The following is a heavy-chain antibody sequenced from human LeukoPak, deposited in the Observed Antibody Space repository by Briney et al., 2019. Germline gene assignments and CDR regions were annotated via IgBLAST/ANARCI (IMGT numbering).Heavy chain of an antibody. V-gene: IGHV3-30*02. Sequence: GGSLRLSCAASGFTFSSYGMHWVRQAPGKGLEWVAFIRYDGSNKYYADSVKGRFTISRDNSKNPLYLQMNSLRAEDTAVYYCAKAGAWGYCSSTRCYGYMDVWGKGTTVTISS. CDR1: GFTFSSYG. D-gene: IGHD2-2*01. CDR3: AKAGAWGYCSSTRCYGYMDV. J-gene: IGHJ6*03. CDR2: IRYDGSNK.